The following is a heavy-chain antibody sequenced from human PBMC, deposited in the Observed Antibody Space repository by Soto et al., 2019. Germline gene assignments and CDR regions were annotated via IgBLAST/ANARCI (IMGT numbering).Heavy chain of an antibody. CDR1: GGSISSSSYY. CDR2: IYYSGST. V-gene: IGHV4-39*02. J-gene: IGHJ4*02. Sequence: QLQLQESGPGLVKPSETLSLTCTVSGGSISSSSYYWGWIRQPPGKGLEWIGSIYYSGSTYYNPSRKSRVTIAVDTSKNHFSPKLSSVIAADTSVYYYARSADYFAYWGQRTLVAVAS. CDR3: ARSADYFAY.